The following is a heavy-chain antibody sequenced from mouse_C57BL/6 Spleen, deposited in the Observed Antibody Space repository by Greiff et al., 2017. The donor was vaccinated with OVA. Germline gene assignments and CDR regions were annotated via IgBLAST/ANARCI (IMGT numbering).Heavy chain of an antibody. Sequence: QVQLQQPGAELVRPGTSVKLSCKASGYTFTSYWMHWVKQRPGQGLEWIGVIDPSDSYTNYNQKFKGKATLTVDTSSSTAYMQLSSLTSEDSAVYYCARRSYGSRNWYFDVWGTGTTVTVSS. V-gene: IGHV1-59*01. CDR1: GYTFTSYW. J-gene: IGHJ1*03. CDR2: IDPSDSYT. CDR3: ARRSYGSRNWYFDV. D-gene: IGHD1-1*01.